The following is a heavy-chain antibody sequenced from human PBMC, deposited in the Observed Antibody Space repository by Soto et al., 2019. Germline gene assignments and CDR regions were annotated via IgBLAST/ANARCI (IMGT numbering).Heavy chain of an antibody. CDR1: GDSLSSGGHY. J-gene: IGHJ4*02. CDR2: IYDSVNT. V-gene: IGHV4-31*03. D-gene: IGHD3-9*01. CDR3: ARVDHRGYFAILTDY. Sequence: SETLSLTSTVSGDSLSSGGHYWSWIRQNPGKGLEWIGHIYDSVNTYYSPSLRSRVTISADMSKNQFSLNLRSVTAADTAVYYCARVDHRGYFAILTDYWGQGTLVTVSS.